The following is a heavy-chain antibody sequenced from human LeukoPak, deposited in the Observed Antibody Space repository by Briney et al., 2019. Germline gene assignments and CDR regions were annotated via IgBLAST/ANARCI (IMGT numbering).Heavy chain of an antibody. CDR2: ISSSGDNT. CDR1: GFTFSSYA. J-gene: IGHJ4*02. Sequence: GGSLRLSCAASGFTFSSYAMSWVRQAPGKGLEWVSTISSSGDNTYYADSVKGRFTISRDNSKNTLYLQMNSLRAEDTAVYYCRGYCGGSTCVFDYWGQGTLVTVSA. D-gene: IGHD2-15*01. V-gene: IGHV3-23*01. CDR3: RGYCGGSTCVFDY.